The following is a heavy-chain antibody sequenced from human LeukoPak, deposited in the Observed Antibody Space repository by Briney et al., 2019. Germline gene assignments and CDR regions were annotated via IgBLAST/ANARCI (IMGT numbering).Heavy chain of an antibody. J-gene: IGHJ4*02. V-gene: IGHV4-39*01. CDR3: ARRGGSYYFDN. CDR2: IYYRGST. Sequence: PSVTLSLTCTVSGGSISSSDYFWGWIRQPPGKGLEWIGTIYYRGSTYYNPSLKSRVTISVDTSKNQFSLKLNSVTAADTAVYYCARRGGSYYFDNWGQGTLVTVSS. CDR1: GGSISSSDYF. D-gene: IGHD1-26*01.